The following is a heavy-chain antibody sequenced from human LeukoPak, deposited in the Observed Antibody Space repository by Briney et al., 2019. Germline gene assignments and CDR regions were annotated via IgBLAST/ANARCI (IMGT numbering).Heavy chain of an antibody. J-gene: IGHJ3*02. CDR2: INHSGST. V-gene: IGHV4-34*01. Sequence: PSETLSLTCAVYGGSFSGYYWSWIRQPPGKGLEWIGEINHSGSTNYNPSLKSRVTISVDTSKNQFSLKLSSVTAADTAVYYCARIRAPGRRSSAFDIWGQGTMVTVSS. CDR3: ARIRAPGRRSSAFDI. CDR1: GGSFSGYY.